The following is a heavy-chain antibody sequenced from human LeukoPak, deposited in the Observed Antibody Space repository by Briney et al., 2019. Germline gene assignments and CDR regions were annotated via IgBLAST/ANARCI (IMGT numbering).Heavy chain of an antibody. V-gene: IGHV5-51*01. CDR1: GYSFTSYW. CDR2: IYPGDSDT. CDR3: ARRITMVRGVIIEGWFDP. Sequence: GESLKISCKGSGYSFTSYWIGWVRQMPGKGLEWMGIIYPGDSDTRYSPSFQGQVTISADKSISTAYLQWSSLKASDTAMYYCARRITMVRGVIIEGWFDPWGQGTLVTVSS. J-gene: IGHJ5*02. D-gene: IGHD3-10*01.